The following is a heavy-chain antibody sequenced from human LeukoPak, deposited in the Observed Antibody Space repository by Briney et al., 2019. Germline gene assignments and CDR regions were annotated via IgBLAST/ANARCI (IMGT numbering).Heavy chain of an antibody. J-gene: IGHJ5*02. CDR2: IYYSGST. CDR3: ASPKIYYYDSSGYSWSWFDP. V-gene: IGHV4-39*07. CDR1: GGSISSSSYY. D-gene: IGHD3-22*01. Sequence: PSETLSLTCTVSGGSISSSSYYWGWIRQPPGKGLEWIGSIYYSGSTYYNPSLKSRVTISVDTSKNQFSLKLSSVTAADTAVYYCASPKIYYYDSSGYSWSWFDPWGQGTLVTVSS.